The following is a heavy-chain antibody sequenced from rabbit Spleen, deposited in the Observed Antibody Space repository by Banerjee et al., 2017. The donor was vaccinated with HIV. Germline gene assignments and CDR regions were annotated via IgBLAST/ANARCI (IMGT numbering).Heavy chain of an antibody. Sequence: QEQLVESGGGLVQPGGSLTLTCKASGVSFSDKDVMCWVRQAPGKGLEWIGYIDPVFGITYYANWVNGRFSISRENAQNTVFLQMTSLTAADTATYFCARETSSGWGVVSYYFNLWGQGTLVTVS. J-gene: IGHJ4*01. CDR3: ARETSSGWGVVSYYFNL. CDR2: IDPVFGIT. V-gene: IGHV1S47*01. D-gene: IGHD4-1*01. CDR1: GVSFSDKD.